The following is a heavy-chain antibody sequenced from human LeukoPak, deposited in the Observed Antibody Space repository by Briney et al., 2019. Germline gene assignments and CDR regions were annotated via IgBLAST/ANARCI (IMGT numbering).Heavy chain of an antibody. CDR3: ARAGTAYYYYNYIDV. Sequence: ASVTVSCKASGYTFNNYGISWVRQAPGQGLEWMGWIGAYNGKTRYTQKFQGRVTMTTDTSTSTAYMELRSLRFDDTAVYYCARAGTAYYYYNYIDVWGKGTTVTVSS. V-gene: IGHV1-18*01. CDR2: IGAYNGKT. J-gene: IGHJ6*03. D-gene: IGHD1-7*01. CDR1: GYTFNNYG.